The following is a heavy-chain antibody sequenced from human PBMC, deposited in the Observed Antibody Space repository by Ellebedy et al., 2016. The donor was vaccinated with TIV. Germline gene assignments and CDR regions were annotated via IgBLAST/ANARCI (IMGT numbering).Heavy chain of an antibody. V-gene: IGHV3-30-3*01. CDR2: ISHDGSSQ. CDR3: ARDLEKSSGWYGGAAY. Sequence: GESLKISCVASGFTFDSSAMHWVRQAPGKGLEWVAVISHDGSSQYYADSVKGRFTVSRDNSMTTVYLEMNSLRAEDTALYYCARDLEKSSGWYGGAAYWGQGTQVTVSS. J-gene: IGHJ4*02. CDR1: GFTFDSSA. D-gene: IGHD6-19*01.